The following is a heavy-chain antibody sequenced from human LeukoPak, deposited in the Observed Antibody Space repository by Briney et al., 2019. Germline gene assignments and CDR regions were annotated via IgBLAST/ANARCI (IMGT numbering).Heavy chain of an antibody. CDR3: STGSGHAFDI. CDR1: GFTFSSYA. Sequence: GGSLRLSCAASGFTFSSYAMSWVRQAPGKGLVWVSRINSDGSSTSYADSVKGRFTISKDNAKNTLYVQMNSLRAEDTAVYYCSTGSGHAFDIWGRGTMVTVSS. J-gene: IGHJ3*02. CDR2: INSDGSST. D-gene: IGHD3-10*01. V-gene: IGHV3-74*01.